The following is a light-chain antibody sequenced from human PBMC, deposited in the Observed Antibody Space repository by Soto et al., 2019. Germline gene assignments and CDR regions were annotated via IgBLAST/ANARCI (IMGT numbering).Light chain of an antibody. CDR2: EIN. CDR3: SSYTNINTRACV. Sequence: QSALTQPPSASGSPGQSVTISCTGTSGDITDNKYVSWFQQHPGKAPKLLIYEINKRPSGVPHRFSGSKSGNTASLTVSGLQADDEADYYCSSYTNINTRACVFGTGTKVTVL. CDR1: SGDITDNKY. J-gene: IGLJ1*01. V-gene: IGLV2-8*01.